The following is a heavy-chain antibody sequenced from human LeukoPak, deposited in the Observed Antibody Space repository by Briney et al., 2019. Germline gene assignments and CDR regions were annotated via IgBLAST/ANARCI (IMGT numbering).Heavy chain of an antibody. CDR3: ARAKRNGFDI. Sequence: GGSLRLSCAASKFTFSDYGMNWVRQAPGKGLEWVSYISSSSSIIYYADSVKGRFTISRDTAKNSLYLQMNSLRAEDTAVFYCARAKRNGFDIWGQGTLVTVSS. CDR2: ISSSSSII. J-gene: IGHJ3*02. V-gene: IGHV3-48*01. CDR1: KFTFSDYG.